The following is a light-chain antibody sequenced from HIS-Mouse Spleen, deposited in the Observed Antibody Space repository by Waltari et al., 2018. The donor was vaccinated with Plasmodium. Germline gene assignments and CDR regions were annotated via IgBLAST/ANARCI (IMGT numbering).Light chain of an antibody. CDR3: QVWDSSSDHYV. V-gene: IGLV3-21*02. J-gene: IGLJ1*01. Sequence: SYVLTPPPSVSVAPGPTARITCGGNNIGRKSVHWYQQKPGQAPVLVVYDDSDRPSGIPERFAGSNAGNTATLTISRVEAGDEADYYCQVWDSSSDHYVFGTGTKVTVL. CDR2: DDS. CDR1: NIGRKS.